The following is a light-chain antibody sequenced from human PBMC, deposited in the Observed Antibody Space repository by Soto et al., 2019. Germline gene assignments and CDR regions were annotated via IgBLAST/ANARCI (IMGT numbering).Light chain of an antibody. Sequence: QSALTQPPSGSGAPGQRVTISCTGSSSNIGAGYDVHWYQQLPGTAPKLLIYGNSNRPSGVPDRFSGSKSGTSASLAITGLQAEDEADYYCQSYDSSLSGSYVFGTGTQLTVL. CDR1: SSNIGAGYD. CDR3: QSYDSSLSGSYV. V-gene: IGLV1-40*01. CDR2: GNS. J-gene: IGLJ1*01.